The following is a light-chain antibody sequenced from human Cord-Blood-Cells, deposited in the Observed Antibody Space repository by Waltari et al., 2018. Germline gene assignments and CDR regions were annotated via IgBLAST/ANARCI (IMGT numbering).Light chain of an antibody. CDR3: MQALQTPYT. CDR1: QSLLHSNGYNS. CDR2: LGS. J-gene: IGKJ2*01. Sequence: DIVMTQSPLSLPVTPGEPASIPCRSSQSLLHSNGYNSLDWYLQKPGQSPHLLIYLGSNRASGVPDRFSGSGSGTDFTLKISRVEAEDVGVYYCMQALQTPYTFGQGTKLEIK. V-gene: IGKV2-28*01.